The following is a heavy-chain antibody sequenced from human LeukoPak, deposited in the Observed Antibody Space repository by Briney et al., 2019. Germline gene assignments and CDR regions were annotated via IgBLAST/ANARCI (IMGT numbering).Heavy chain of an antibody. J-gene: IGHJ2*01. Sequence: SETLSLTCTVSGGSTSSDYWRWIRQSPGKGLEWVGYVYNSGDTENPSLKSRVTILLDTSKNQCSLKLTSVSAADTAVYYCARLKLGAYFDLWGRGTLVTVSS. V-gene: IGHV4-59*08. CDR3: ARLKLGAYFDL. CDR2: VYNSGDT. CDR1: GGSTSSDY. D-gene: IGHD3-16*01.